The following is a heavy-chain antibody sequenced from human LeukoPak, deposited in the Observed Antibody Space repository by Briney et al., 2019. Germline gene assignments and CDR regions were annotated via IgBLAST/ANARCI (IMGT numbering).Heavy chain of an antibody. V-gene: IGHV4-4*07. D-gene: IGHD5-18*01. CDR1: GGSISSYY. CDR2: IYTSGST. Sequence: SETLSLTCTVSGGSISSYYWSWIRQPARKGLEWIGRIYTSGSTNYNPSLKSRVTISVDKSKNQFSLKLSSVTAADTAVYYCARDQGQLPNFDYWGQGTLVTVSS. CDR3: ARDQGQLPNFDY. J-gene: IGHJ4*02.